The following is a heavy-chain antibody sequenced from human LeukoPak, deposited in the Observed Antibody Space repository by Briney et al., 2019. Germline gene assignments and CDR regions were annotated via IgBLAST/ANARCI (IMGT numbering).Heavy chain of an antibody. Sequence: GGSLRLSCAASGFTFSSYWMSWVRQAPGKGLEWVANIKQDGSEKYYVDSVKGRFTISRDNAKNSLYLQMNSLRAEDTAVYYCARDRHYYGSGLCWFDPWGQGTLVTVSS. J-gene: IGHJ5*02. CDR2: IKQDGSEK. CDR3: ARDRHYYGSGLCWFDP. D-gene: IGHD3-10*01. V-gene: IGHV3-7*01. CDR1: GFTFSSYW.